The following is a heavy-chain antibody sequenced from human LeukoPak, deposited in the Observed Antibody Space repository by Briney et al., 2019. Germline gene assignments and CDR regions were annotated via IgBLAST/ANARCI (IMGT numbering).Heavy chain of an antibody. V-gene: IGHV1-46*01. Sequence: EASVKVSCKASGYTFTSYYMHWVRQAPGQGLEWMGIINPSGGSTSYAQKFQGRVTMTRDTSTSTVYMELSSLRSEDTAVYYCARDGARGDYGSGWFDPWGQGTLVTVSS. CDR3: ARDGARGDYGSGWFDP. CDR2: INPSGGST. J-gene: IGHJ5*02. D-gene: IGHD4-17*01. CDR1: GYTFTSYY.